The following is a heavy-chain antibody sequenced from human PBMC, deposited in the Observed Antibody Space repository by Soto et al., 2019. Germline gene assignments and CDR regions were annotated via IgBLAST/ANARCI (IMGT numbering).Heavy chain of an antibody. CDR2: ISYDGSNK. CDR3: ARDRWGDTAPDY. V-gene: IGHV3-30-3*01. CDR1: GFTFSSYA. Sequence: GGSLRLSCAASGFTFSSYAMHWVRQAPGKGLEWVAVISYDGSNKYYAVSVKGRFTISRDNSKNTLYLQMNSLRAEDTAVYYCARDRWGDTAPDYWGQGTLVTVSS. J-gene: IGHJ4*02. D-gene: IGHD2-21*01.